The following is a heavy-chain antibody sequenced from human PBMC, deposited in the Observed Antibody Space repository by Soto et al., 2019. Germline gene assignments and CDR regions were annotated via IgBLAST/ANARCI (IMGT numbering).Heavy chain of an antibody. Sequence: PSETVSLTCSVSGGSISNYYWSWIRQSPGKGLEWIGNIYYSGSTNYNPSPKSRVTISVDTSKNQFSLKVNSLTAADTAVYYCATVLFSGGPSTAFHSWGQRTLVTVSS. D-gene: IGHD2-21*02. CDR1: GGSISNYY. CDR2: IYYSGST. V-gene: IGHV4-59*01. CDR3: ATVLFSGGPSTAFHS. J-gene: IGHJ4*02.